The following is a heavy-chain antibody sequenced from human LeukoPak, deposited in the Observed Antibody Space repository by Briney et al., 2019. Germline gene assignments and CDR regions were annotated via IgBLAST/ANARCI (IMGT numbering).Heavy chain of an antibody. CDR2: ISWNSGSI. CDR1: GFTFDDYA. CDR3: AKDVGFVVVPAARRGYGMDV. J-gene: IGHJ6*02. V-gene: IGHV3-9*01. Sequence: GRSLRLSCAASGFTFDDYAMHWVRQAPGKGLEWVSGISWNSGSIGYADSVKGRFTISRDNAKNSLYLQMNSLRAEDTALYYCAKDVGFVVVPAARRGYGMDVWGQGTTVTVSS. D-gene: IGHD2-2*01.